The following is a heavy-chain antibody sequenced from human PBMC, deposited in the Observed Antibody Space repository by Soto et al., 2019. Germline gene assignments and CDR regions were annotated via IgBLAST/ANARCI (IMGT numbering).Heavy chain of an antibody. CDR2: ISAYNGNT. CDR1: GYTFTSYG. J-gene: IGHJ5*02. V-gene: IGHV1-18*01. D-gene: IGHD3-10*01. CDR3: ARETYYYGSGSCFFGPDP. Sequence: QVQLVQSGAEVKKPGASVKVSCKASGYTFTSYGISWVRQAPGQGLEWMGWISAYNGNTNYAQKLQGRVTMTTDTXTXTXXMERRSLRSDDTAVYYCARETYYYGSGSCFFGPDPWGQGTLVTFSS.